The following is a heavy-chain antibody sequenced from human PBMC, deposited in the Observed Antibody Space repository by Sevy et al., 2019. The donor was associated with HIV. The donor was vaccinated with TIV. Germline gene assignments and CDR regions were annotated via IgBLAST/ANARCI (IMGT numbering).Heavy chain of an antibody. CDR1: GGSITNNNYY. CDR3: ARHSLFTIFGVVIDPKMYYFDY. D-gene: IGHD3-3*01. Sequence: SETLSLTCTVSGGSITNNNYYWGWIRQSPGKGLEWIGTINYSGSTDYNPSLKSRVTVSVDTSKNQISLRLSSVTAADTPVYYCARHSLFTIFGVVIDPKMYYFDYWGQGTLVTVSS. CDR2: INYSGST. J-gene: IGHJ4*02. V-gene: IGHV4-39*01.